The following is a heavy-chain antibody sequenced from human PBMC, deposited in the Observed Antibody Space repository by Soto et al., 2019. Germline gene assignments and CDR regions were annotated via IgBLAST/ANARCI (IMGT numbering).Heavy chain of an antibody. CDR3: ARAQWLVLDY. V-gene: IGHV4-30-2*01. CDR2: IYHSGST. D-gene: IGHD5-12*01. J-gene: IGHJ4*02. CDR1: GGSISSGGYS. Sequence: SETLSLTCTVSGGSISSGGYSWSWIRQPPGKGLEWIGYIYHSGSTYYTPSLKSRVTISLDRSKNHFSLKLSSVSPADPAVYYCARAQWLVLDYWGQGTLVTVS.